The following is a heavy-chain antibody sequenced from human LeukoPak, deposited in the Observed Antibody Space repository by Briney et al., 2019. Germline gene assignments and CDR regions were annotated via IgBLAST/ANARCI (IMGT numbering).Heavy chain of an antibody. CDR2: IYYTGST. V-gene: IGHV4-4*02. J-gene: IGHJ4*02. D-gene: IGHD1-26*01. Sequence: PSGTLSLTCGVSGGSISNTNWWTWVRQPPGKGLEWIGYIYYTGSTNYNPSLKSRVTISVDTSKNQFSLKLSSVTAADTAVYYCARGTYYYFDYWGQGTLVTVSS. CDR3: ARGTYYYFDY. CDR1: GGSISNTNW.